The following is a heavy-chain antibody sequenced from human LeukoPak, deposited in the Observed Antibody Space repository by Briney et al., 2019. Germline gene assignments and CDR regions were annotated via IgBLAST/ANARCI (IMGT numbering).Heavy chain of an antibody. CDR3: ARDGVGATGYFDY. D-gene: IGHD1-26*01. J-gene: IGHJ4*02. Sequence: PGGSLRLSCAASGFTFSSYGMHWVRQAPGKGLEWVAVMWYDGSNKYYADSVKGRFTISRDNSKKTLYLQMNSLRAEDTALYHCARDGVGATGYFDYWGQGTLVTVSS. CDR2: MWYDGSNK. V-gene: IGHV3-33*08. CDR1: GFTFSSYG.